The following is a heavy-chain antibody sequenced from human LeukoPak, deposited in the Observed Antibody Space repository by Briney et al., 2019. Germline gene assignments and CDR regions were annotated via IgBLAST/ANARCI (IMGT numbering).Heavy chain of an antibody. Sequence: ASVKVSCKASGYTFTSYGISWVRQAPGQGLEWMGWINPHNGNTNYAQKLQGRVTMTTDTSTSTAYMELRSLKSDDTAVYYCARVPYCSSISCLQYNYYYYMDVWGKGTTVTVSS. D-gene: IGHD2-2*01. CDR3: ARVPYCSSISCLQYNYYYYMDV. CDR1: GYTFTSYG. CDR2: INPHNGNT. V-gene: IGHV1-18*01. J-gene: IGHJ6*03.